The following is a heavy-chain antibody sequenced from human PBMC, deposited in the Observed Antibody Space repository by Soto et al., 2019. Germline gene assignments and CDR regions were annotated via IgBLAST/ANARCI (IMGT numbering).Heavy chain of an antibody. V-gene: IGHV3-23*01. J-gene: IGHJ4*02. Sequence: GVSLRLSYGASGFTLRTNGLSGGSQALGKGLEWVSDIVYTGDTYYAASVKGRFTISRDNSKNTLYLQMSTLRAEDTAVYYCAGHGGNSYLGQGTPVTVSS. D-gene: IGHD1-26*01. CDR1: GFTLRTNG. CDR2: IVYTGDT. CDR3: AGHGGNSY.